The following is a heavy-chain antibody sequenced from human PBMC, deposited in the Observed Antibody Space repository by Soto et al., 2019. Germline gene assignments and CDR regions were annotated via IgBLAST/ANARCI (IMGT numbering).Heavy chain of an antibody. V-gene: IGHV3-21*01. Sequence: GGSLRLSCAASGFTFTRYSMNLVRQAPGKGLEWVSSISRTTNYIYYGDAMKGRVTISRHKAKKSLYLDMNGLGAEDTAVYYCARESEDLTSNFDCWGQGTLVTVSS. CDR3: ARESEDLTSNFDC. CDR1: GFTFTRYS. CDR2: ISRTTNYI. J-gene: IGHJ4*02.